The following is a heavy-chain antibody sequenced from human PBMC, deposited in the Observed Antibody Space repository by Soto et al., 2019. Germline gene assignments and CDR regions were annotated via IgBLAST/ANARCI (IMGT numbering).Heavy chain of an antibody. V-gene: IGHV3-43*01. CDR1: GFTFDDYT. J-gene: IGHJ6*02. D-gene: IGHD6-19*01. CDR2: ISWDGGST. Sequence: DVQLVESGGVVVQPGGSLRLSCAASGFTFDDYTMHWVRQAPGKGLEWVSLISWDGGSTYYADSVKGRFTISRDNSKNSLYLQMNSLRTEDTALYYCAKAAVAGTYYYYYGMDVWGQGTTVTVSS. CDR3: AKAAVAGTYYYYYGMDV.